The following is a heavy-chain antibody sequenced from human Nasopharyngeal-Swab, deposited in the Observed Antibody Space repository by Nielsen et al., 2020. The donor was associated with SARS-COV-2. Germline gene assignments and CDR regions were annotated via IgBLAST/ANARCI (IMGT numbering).Heavy chain of an antibody. V-gene: IGHV4-39*01. CDR1: GDSISTGRYS. J-gene: IGHJ5*02. CDR2: IYYSGTT. D-gene: IGHD6-13*01. CDR3: ARWSSWYNWLDP. Sequence: SETLSLTCAVSGDSISTGRYSWDWIRQPPGKGLEWIGSIYYSGTTYYNPSLKSRVTISVDTSKNQFSRKLNSATAADTAVYYCARWSSWYNWLDPWGQGTQVIVSS.